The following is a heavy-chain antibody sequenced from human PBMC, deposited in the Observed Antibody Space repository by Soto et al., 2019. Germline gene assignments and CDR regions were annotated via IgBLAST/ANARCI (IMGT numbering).Heavy chain of an antibody. J-gene: IGHJ6*02. CDR3: ARKLELRGSYYYYYDMDV. CDR1: GGTFSSYA. Sequence: GXSVKVSCKGSGGTFSSYAISWVRQAPGQGLEWMGGIIPNSGGTNYAQKFQGRVTMTRDTSISTAYMELSRLRSDDTAVYYCARKLELRGSYYYYYDMDVWGQGTTVTVSS. V-gene: IGHV1-2*02. D-gene: IGHD1-7*01. CDR2: IIPNSGGT.